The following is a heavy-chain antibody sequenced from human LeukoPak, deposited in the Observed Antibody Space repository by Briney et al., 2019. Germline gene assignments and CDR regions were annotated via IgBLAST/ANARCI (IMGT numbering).Heavy chain of an antibody. CDR1: GDSIRSYY. V-gene: IGHV4-4*07. CDR3: ARLHQSGTTDY. Sequence: PSETLSLTCTVSGDSIRSYYWSWVRQPVGKGLEWIGHILTSGTTNYNPSLKSRVTMSVDTSKNQFSLKLTSVTAADTALYYCARLHQSGTTDYWGQGTLVTVSS. J-gene: IGHJ4*02. D-gene: IGHD1-1*01. CDR2: ILTSGTT.